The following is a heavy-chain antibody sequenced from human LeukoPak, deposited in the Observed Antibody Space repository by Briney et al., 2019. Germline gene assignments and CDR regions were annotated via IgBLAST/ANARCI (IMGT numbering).Heavy chain of an antibody. CDR2: IYPGDSDT. CDR1: GYSFTSYW. J-gene: IGHJ4*02. D-gene: IGHD3-22*01. V-gene: IGHV5-51*03. CDR3: ARRPYYYDSSGYYFDY. Sequence: GESLKISCKGSGYSFTSYWIGWVRQMPGKGLEWMGLIYPGDSDTRYSPSFQGHVTISADTSISTAYLQWSSLKASDTAMDYCARRPYYYDSSGYYFDYWGQGTLVTVSS.